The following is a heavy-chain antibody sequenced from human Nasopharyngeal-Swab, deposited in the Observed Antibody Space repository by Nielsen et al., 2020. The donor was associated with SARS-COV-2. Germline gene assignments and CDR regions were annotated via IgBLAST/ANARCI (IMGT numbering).Heavy chain of an antibody. V-gene: IGHV3-23*01. CDR1: GFTSSGHS. CDR2: INENGANT. D-gene: IGHD1-14*01. Sequence: GGSLRLSCTASGFTSSGHSMKWVGLAPGKGLEWVSTINENGANTHYADSVKGRFTISRDNSKNTVFLQMDSLRAEDTAVYYCVKDITWTGREYFDFWGQGTLVTVSS. J-gene: IGHJ4*02. CDR3: VKDITWTGREYFDF.